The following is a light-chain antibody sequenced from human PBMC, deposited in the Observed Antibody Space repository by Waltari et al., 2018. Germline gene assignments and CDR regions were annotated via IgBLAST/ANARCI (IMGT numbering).Light chain of an antibody. CDR1: QSISSW. V-gene: IGKV1-5*03. CDR3: QQYQSYSGT. CDR2: KAS. Sequence: DFQIPQSPSTLSASVGDRVTITCRASQSISSWLAWYQQKPGKAPKLLIQKASTLRSGVPSRFSGSGSGTEFTLTISSLQADDFATYYCQQYQSYSGTFDQGP. J-gene: IGKJ1*01.